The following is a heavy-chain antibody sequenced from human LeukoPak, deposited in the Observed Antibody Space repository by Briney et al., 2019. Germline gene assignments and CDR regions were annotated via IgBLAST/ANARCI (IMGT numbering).Heavy chain of an antibody. D-gene: IGHD2-2*01. J-gene: IGHJ3*02. V-gene: IGHV4-4*07. CDR1: GGSISSYY. Sequence: SETLSLTCTVSGGSISSYYWSWIRQPAGKGLEWIGRIYTSGSTNYNPSLRNRLTMSVHTSKNQFSMKLSYVTAADTAVYYCARDFYVVVPAAIEDIENDAFDIWGQGTMVTVSS. CDR3: ARDFYVVVPAAIEDIENDAFDI. CDR2: IYTSGST.